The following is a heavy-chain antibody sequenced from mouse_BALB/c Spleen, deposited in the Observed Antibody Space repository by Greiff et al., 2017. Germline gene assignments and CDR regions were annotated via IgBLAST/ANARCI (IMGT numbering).Heavy chain of an antibody. CDR3: ARFGTTVVAHFDY. CDR2: ISYSGST. J-gene: IGHJ2*01. CDR1: GYSITSDYA. Sequence: DAKLQESGPGLVKPSQSLSLTCTVTGYSITSDYAWTWIRQFPGNKLEWMGYISYSGSTSYNPSLKSRISITRDTSKNQFFLQLNSVTTEDTATYYCARFGTTVVAHFDYWGQGTTLTVSS. D-gene: IGHD1-1*01. V-gene: IGHV3-2*02.